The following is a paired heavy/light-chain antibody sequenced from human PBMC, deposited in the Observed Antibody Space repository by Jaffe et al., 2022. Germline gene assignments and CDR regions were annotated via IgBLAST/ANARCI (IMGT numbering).Heavy chain of an antibody. Sequence: EVQLVESGGGLVQPGGSLRLSCAASGFTFSSYWMHWVRQAPGKGLVWVSHINGDGSTTTYADSVKGRFTISRDNAKNTLFLQMNSLGAEDTAVYYCARGGVETYGRSFDYWGQGTVVTVSS. CDR1: GFTFSSYW. CDR3: ARGGVETYGRSFDY. J-gene: IGHJ4*02. D-gene: IGHD3-10*01. CDR2: INGDGSTT. V-gene: IGHV3-74*03.
Light chain of an antibody. CDR1: QSVLFNSNNQNY. CDR2: WAS. Sequence: DIVMTQSPDSLAVSLGERATINCKSSQSVLFNSNNQNYLAWYQQKPGQPPKLLINWASTRESGVPERFSGSGSGTDFTLTISSLQAEDVAVYYCQQYYSTPLTFGGGTKVEIK. V-gene: IGKV4-1*01. CDR3: QQYYSTPLT. J-gene: IGKJ4*01.